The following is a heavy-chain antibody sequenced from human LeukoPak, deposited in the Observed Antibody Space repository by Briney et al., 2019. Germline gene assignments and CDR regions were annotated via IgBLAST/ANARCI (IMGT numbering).Heavy chain of an antibody. D-gene: IGHD3-10*01. CDR3: AREWFGELLYFDY. J-gene: IGHJ4*02. CDR2: INPNSGGT. V-gene: IGHV1-2*04. CDR1: GYTFTDYY. Sequence: GASVKVSCKASGYTFTDYYMHWVRQDPGQGLEWMGWINPNSGGTNYAQKFQGWVTMTRDTSISTAYMELSRLRSDDTAVYYCAREWFGELLYFDYWGQGTLVTVSS.